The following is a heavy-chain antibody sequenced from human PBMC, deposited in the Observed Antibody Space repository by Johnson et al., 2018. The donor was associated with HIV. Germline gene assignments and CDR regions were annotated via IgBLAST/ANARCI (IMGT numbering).Heavy chain of an antibody. Sequence: VQLVESGGGVVQPGRSLRLSCVASGFTFSSSAMTWVRQGPGKGLQWVSLITGSGVSTHYVDSVKGRFSVSRDNSRNTLDLQMNSLRAEDTAVYYCAKVTSFYGRGAFAVWGQGKVVIVSS. CDR1: GFTFSSSA. V-gene: IGHV3-23*04. D-gene: IGHD2/OR15-2a*01. J-gene: IGHJ3*01. CDR3: AKVTSFYGRGAFAV. CDR2: ITGSGVST.